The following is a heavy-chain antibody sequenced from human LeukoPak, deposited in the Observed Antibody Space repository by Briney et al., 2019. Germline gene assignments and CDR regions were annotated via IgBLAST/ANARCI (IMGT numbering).Heavy chain of an antibody. D-gene: IGHD4-17*01. CDR2: IYYSGST. CDR3: ARLSTVTTHWFDP. J-gene: IGHJ5*02. Sequence: SETLSLTCTVSGGSISSGGYYWSWIRQHPGKGLEWIGYIYYSGSTYYNPSLKSRVTISVDTSKNQFSLKLSSVTAADTAVYYCARLSTVTTHWFDPWGQGTLVTVSS. V-gene: IGHV4-31*03. CDR1: GGSISSGGYY.